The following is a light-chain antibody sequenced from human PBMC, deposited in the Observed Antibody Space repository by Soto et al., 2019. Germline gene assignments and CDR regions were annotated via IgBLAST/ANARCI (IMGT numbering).Light chain of an antibody. J-gene: IGLJ3*02. CDR1: SSNIGSNT. V-gene: IGLV1-44*01. CDR3: AAWDDSLNGWV. Sequence: QSVLTQPPSASGTPGQRVIISCSGSSSNIGSNTVNWYQQLPGTAPKLLIYSNDQRPSGVPDRFSASKSGTTASLAISGLQSEVEADYYCAAWDDSLNGWVFGGGTQLTVL. CDR2: SND.